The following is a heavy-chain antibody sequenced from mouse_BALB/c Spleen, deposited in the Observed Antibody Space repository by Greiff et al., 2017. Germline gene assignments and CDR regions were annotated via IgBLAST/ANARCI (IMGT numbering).Heavy chain of an antibody. CDR3: ARGVVATDYYAMDY. CDR1: GFNIKDSY. D-gene: IGHD1-1*01. CDR2: IDPANGNT. V-gene: IGHV14-3*02. Sequence: EVQLQQSGAELVKPGASVKLSCTASGFNIKDSYMHWVKQRPEQSLEWIGRIDPANGNTKYDPQFQGKATITAYTSSNTAYLQLSSLTSEGTAVYYCARGVVATDYYAMDYWGQGTSVTVSS. J-gene: IGHJ4*01.